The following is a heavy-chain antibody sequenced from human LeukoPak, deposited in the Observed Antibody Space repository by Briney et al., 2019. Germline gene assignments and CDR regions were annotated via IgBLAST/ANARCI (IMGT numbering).Heavy chain of an antibody. CDR2: IIPILGIA. V-gene: IGHV1-69*02. CDR3: ARSGPPKYCSGGSCYLVVAYFDY. J-gene: IGHJ4*02. D-gene: IGHD2-15*01. CDR1: GYTFTGYY. Sequence: SVKVSCKASGYTFTGYYMHWVRQAPGQGLEWMGRIIPILGIANYAQKFQGRVTITADKSTSTAYMELSSLRSEDTAVYYCARSGPPKYCSGGSCYLVVAYFDYWGQGTLVTVSS.